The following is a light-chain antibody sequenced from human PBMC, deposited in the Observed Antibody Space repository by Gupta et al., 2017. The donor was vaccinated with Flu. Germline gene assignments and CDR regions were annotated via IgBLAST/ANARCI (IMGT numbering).Light chain of an antibody. CDR1: KLGDKY. CDR2: QDT. Sequence: SYELTHPPPVSVSPGQTASITCSGDKLGDKYVCWYQQKPGQSPVLVIYQDTKRPSGIPARFSGSNSGNTATLTISGTQALDEADYYCQAWDSITALFGGGTKLTVL. CDR3: QAWDSITAL. V-gene: IGLV3-1*01. J-gene: IGLJ3*02.